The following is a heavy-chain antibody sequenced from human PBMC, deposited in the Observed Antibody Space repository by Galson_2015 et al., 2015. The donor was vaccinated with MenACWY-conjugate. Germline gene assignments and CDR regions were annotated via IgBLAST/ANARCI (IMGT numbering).Heavy chain of an antibody. Sequence: QSGAEVKKPGESLRISCKGSGYSFTSYWISWVRQMPGKGLEWMGRIAPSDSYTNYSPSFQGHVTISADKSISTAYLQWSSLKASDTAMYYCARHWEGIVGIVVGSEGYFELWGRGTLVTVSS. V-gene: IGHV5-10-1*01. CDR2: IAPSDSYT. CDR3: ARHWEGIVGIVVGSEGYFEL. J-gene: IGHJ2*01. CDR1: GYSFTSYW. D-gene: IGHD3-22*01.